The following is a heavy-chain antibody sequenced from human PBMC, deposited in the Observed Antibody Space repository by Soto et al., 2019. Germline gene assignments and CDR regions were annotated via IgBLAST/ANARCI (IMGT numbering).Heavy chain of an antibody. CDR3: AKALGYCSGGSCYYLYFDY. CDR2: ISWNSGSI. CDR1: GFTLDDYA. V-gene: IGHV3-9*01. D-gene: IGHD2-15*01. J-gene: IGHJ4*02. Sequence: PGGSLRLSCAASGFTLDDYAMHWVRQAPGKGLEWVSGISWNSGSIGYADSVKGRFTISRDNAKNSLYLQMNSLRPEDTALYYCAKALGYCSGGSCYYLYFDYWGQGTLVTVSS.